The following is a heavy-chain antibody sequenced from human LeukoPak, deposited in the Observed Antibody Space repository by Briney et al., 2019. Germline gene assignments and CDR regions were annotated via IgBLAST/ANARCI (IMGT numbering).Heavy chain of an antibody. CDR3: VKEGGSGYGGHD. Sequence: PGGSLRLSFAASGFTFDDYGMSWVRQAPGKGLEWVSGINWNGGSTGYADSVKGRFTISRDNAKNSLYLQMNSLRAEDTAVYYCVKEGGSGYGGHDWGQGTLVTVSS. V-gene: IGHV3-20*03. CDR2: INWNGGST. CDR1: GFTFDDYG. D-gene: IGHD4-23*01. J-gene: IGHJ4*02.